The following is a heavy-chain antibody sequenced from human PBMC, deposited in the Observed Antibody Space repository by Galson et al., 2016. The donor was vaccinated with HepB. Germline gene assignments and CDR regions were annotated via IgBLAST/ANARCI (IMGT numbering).Heavy chain of an antibody. CDR2: MNPNNGNT. Sequence: SGYTFITNDINWVRQASGQGLEWMGWMNPNNGNTGSAERFHGRLIMTRDISTSTAYMELSSLTSEDTAVYFCARGQDDYWSGYGFNWGQGTLVTVSS. CDR3: ARGQDDYWSGYGFN. J-gene: IGHJ4*02. D-gene: IGHD3-3*01. V-gene: IGHV1-8*01. CDR1: GYTFITND.